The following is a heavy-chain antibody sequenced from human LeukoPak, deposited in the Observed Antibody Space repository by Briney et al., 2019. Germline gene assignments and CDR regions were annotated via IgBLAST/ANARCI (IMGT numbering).Heavy chain of an antibody. D-gene: IGHD2-15*01. J-gene: IGHJ6*03. Sequence: ASVKVSCKASGGTLNSYVISWVRQAPGQGLEWMGGIIPISGTTNYAQKFQGRVTITADKSTSTAYMELSSLRSEDTAVYYCATLCCGSYYMDVWGKGTTVTVSS. CDR3: ATLCCGSYYMDV. V-gene: IGHV1-69*06. CDR2: IIPISGTT. CDR1: GGTLNSYV.